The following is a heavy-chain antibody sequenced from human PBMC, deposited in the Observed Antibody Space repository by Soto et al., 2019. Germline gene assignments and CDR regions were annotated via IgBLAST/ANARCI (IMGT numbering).Heavy chain of an antibody. V-gene: IGHV3-33*01. D-gene: IGHD6-13*01. CDR1: GFTFSSYG. CDR2: IWYDGSNK. J-gene: IGHJ5*02. Sequence: GGSLRLSCAASGFTFSSYGMHWVRQAPGKGLEWVAVIWYDGSNKYYADSGKGRFTISRDNSKNTLYLQMNSLRGEDTAVYCCARDGVGYSSSNWFDPWGQGTLVTVSS. CDR3: ARDGVGYSSSNWFDP.